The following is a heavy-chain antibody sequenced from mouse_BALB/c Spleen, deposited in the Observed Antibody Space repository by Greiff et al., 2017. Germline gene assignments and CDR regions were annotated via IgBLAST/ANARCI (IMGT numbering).Heavy chain of an antibody. J-gene: IGHJ2*01. CDR1: GFTFSSFG. Sequence: DVMLVESGGGLVQPGGSRKLSCAASGFTFSSFGMHWVRQAPEKGLEWVAYISSGSSTIYYADTVKGRFTISRDNPKNTLFLQMTSLRSEDTAMYYCARGYDFDFDYWGQGTTLTVSS. D-gene: IGHD2-2*01. CDR2: ISSGSSTI. V-gene: IGHV5-17*02. CDR3: ARGYDFDFDY.